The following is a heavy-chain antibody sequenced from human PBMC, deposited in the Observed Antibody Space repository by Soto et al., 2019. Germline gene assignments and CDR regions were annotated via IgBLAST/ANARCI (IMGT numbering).Heavy chain of an antibody. CDR3: ARDKRDLRFLEWSYYFDY. Sequence: QVQLVESGGGVVQPGRSLRPSCAASGFTFSSYAMHWVRQAPGKGLEWVAGISYDGSNKYYADSVKGRFTISRDNSKNTLYLQLNSLRAEDTAVYYCARDKRDLRFLEWSYYFDYWGQGTLVTVSS. CDR1: GFTFSSYA. CDR2: ISYDGSNK. V-gene: IGHV3-30-3*01. D-gene: IGHD3-3*01. J-gene: IGHJ4*02.